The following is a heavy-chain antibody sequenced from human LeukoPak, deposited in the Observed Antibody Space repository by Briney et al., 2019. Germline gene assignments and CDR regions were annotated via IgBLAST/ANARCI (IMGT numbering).Heavy chain of an antibody. Sequence: GESLKISCKGSGYSFTSYWIGWVRQMPGKGLEWMGIIYPGDSDTRYSPSFQGQVTISADKSISTAYLQWSSLKASDTAMYYCASARSSWYGARWFDPWGLGTLVTVSS. D-gene: IGHD6-13*01. CDR1: GYSFTSYW. V-gene: IGHV5-51*01. CDR2: IYPGDSDT. CDR3: ASARSSWYGARWFDP. J-gene: IGHJ5*02.